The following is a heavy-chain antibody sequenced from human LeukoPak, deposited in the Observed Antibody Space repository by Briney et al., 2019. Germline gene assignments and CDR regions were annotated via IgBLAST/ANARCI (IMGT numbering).Heavy chain of an antibody. Sequence: GGSLRLSCVASGFTFRSYSMNWVRQAPGKGLEWVSAISGSGGSTYYADSVKGRFTISRDNSKNTLYLQMNSLRAEDTAVYYCAKWDTYYDSSGYYFYWGQGTLVTVSS. J-gene: IGHJ4*02. D-gene: IGHD3-22*01. CDR2: ISGSGGST. V-gene: IGHV3-23*01. CDR3: AKWDTYYDSSGYYFY. CDR1: GFTFRSYS.